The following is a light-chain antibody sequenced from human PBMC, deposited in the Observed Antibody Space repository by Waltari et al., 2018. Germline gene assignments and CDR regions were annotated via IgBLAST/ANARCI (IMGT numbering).Light chain of an antibody. CDR1: QSISSW. V-gene: IGKV1-5*03. J-gene: IGKJ2*01. CDR3: QQYNSYLYT. Sequence: DIQMTQSPSTLSASVGDRVTITCRASQSISSWLAWYQQKPGKAPKLLSYKASSLERGVPARVSGSGSGTEVTLTISSLQPDDFATYYCQQYNSYLYTFGQGTKLEIK. CDR2: KAS.